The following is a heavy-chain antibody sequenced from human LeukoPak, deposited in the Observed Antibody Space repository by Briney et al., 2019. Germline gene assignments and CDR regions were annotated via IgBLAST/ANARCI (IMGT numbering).Heavy chain of an antibody. V-gene: IGHV1-46*01. J-gene: IGHJ4*02. CDR1: GGTFSSYA. CDR2: INPSGGRT. D-gene: IGHD3-3*01. CDR3: ARDRADFWSGYSPYYFDY. Sequence: GSSVKVSCKASGGTFSSYAISWVRQAPGQGLEWMGIINPSGGRTSYAQKFQGRVTMTRDTSTSTVYMKLSSLRSEKTAVYYCARDRADFWSGYSPYYFDYWGQGTLATVSS.